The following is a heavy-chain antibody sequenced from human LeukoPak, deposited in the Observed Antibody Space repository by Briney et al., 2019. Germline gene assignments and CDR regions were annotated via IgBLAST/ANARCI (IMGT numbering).Heavy chain of an antibody. Sequence: SETLSLTCTVSGGSISSSSYSWGWIRQPPGKGLEWIGSIYYSGSTYFNPSLKSRVTISVDTSKNQFSLKLSSVTAADTAVYYCARGRRNWNPTTTYYFDYWGQGTLVTVSS. D-gene: IGHD1-20*01. CDR2: IYYSGST. CDR1: GGSISSSSYS. J-gene: IGHJ4*02. CDR3: ARGRRNWNPTTTYYFDY. V-gene: IGHV4-39*07.